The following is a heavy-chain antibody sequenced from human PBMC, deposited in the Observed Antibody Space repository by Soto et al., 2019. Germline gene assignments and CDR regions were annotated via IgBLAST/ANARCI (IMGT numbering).Heavy chain of an antibody. CDR3: ARYSSGWPGNGMDV. Sequence: SETLSLTCTVSNGSINNYFWSWIRQSPGKGLEWLGYVYYTGSTSYNPSVKSRVTMSVDTSKKQFSLKLSSVTAADTAVCYCARYSSGWPGNGMDVWGQGTTVTVSS. J-gene: IGHJ6*02. CDR2: VYYTGST. D-gene: IGHD6-19*01. V-gene: IGHV4-59*01. CDR1: NGSINNYF.